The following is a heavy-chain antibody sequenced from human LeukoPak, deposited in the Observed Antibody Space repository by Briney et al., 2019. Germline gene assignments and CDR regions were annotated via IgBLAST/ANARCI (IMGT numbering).Heavy chain of an antibody. V-gene: IGHV1-46*01. CDR2: INPSGGST. J-gene: IGHJ4*02. CDR1: GYTFTSYY. D-gene: IGHD3-16*01. CDR3: ARDPRRDVRFDY. Sequence: ATVKVSCKASGYTFTSYYVHWVRQAPGQGLEWMGIINPSGGSTSYAQKFQGRVTMTRDTSTSTVYMELSSLRSEDTAVYYCARDPRRDVRFDYWGQGTLVTVSS.